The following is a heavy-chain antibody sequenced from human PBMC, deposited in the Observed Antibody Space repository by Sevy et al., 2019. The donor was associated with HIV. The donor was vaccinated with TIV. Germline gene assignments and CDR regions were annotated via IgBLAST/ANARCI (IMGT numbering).Heavy chain of an antibody. CDR2: ISGSGGST. J-gene: IGHJ3*02. CDR1: GFTFSSYA. V-gene: IGHV3-23*01. Sequence: GGSLRLSCAASGFTFSSYAMSWVHQAPGKGLEWVSAISGSGGSTYYADSVKGRFTISRDNSKNTLYLQMNSLRAEDTAVYYCAKSGLVGATMRGAFDIWGQGTMVTVSS. D-gene: IGHD1-26*01. CDR3: AKSGLVGATMRGAFDI.